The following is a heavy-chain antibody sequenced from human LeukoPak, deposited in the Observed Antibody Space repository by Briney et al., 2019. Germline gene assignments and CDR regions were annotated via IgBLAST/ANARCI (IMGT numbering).Heavy chain of an antibody. Sequence: GGPLRLSCEASGFTFSRYWMHWVRQAPGKGLVWVSRIKSNGKTNYADSVKGRFTISRDNAKNTVSLQMNSLRADDTGVYYCARAPSEVGGYYPEYFRHWGQGTLVTVSS. J-gene: IGHJ1*01. D-gene: IGHD3-3*01. CDR1: GFTFSRYW. CDR2: IKSNGKT. CDR3: ARAPSEVGGYYPEYFRH. V-gene: IGHV3-74*01.